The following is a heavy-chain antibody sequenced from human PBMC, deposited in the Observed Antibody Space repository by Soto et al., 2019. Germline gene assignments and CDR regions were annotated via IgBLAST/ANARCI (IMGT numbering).Heavy chain of an antibody. CDR3: ARSPRRVDGKWFFDY. J-gene: IGHJ4*02. V-gene: IGHV4-4*02. CDR1: GDSFSSSNW. CDR2: ILHTGHT. D-gene: IGHD3-22*01. Sequence: QVQLQESGPGLVEPSGTLSLTCGVSGDSFSSSNWWTWIRQPPGKGLEWCGEILHTGHTDYSPSLRSRITISIDTSKKEFSLHLTSVTATDTAVYYCARSPRRVDGKWFFDYWGPGALVTVSS.